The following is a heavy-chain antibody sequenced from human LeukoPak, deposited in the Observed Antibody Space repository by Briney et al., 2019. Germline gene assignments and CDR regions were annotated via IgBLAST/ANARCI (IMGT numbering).Heavy chain of an antibody. Sequence: PGGSLRLSCAASGFTFSSYSMNWVRQAPGKGLEWVANIKQDGSEKYYVDSVKGRFTISRDNAKNSLYLQMNSLRAEDTAVYYCARAGLGYCSGGSCSDNWFDPWGQGTLVTVSS. J-gene: IGHJ5*02. CDR3: ARAGLGYCSGGSCSDNWFDP. V-gene: IGHV3-7*01. CDR1: GFTFSSYS. CDR2: IKQDGSEK. D-gene: IGHD2-15*01.